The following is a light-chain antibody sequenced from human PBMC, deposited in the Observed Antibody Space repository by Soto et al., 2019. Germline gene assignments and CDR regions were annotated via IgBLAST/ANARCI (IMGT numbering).Light chain of an antibody. CDR1: SSDVGGYNF. CDR2: EVT. V-gene: IGLV2-14*03. J-gene: IGLJ3*02. CDR3: CSHSSSITWM. Sequence: QLVLTQTASVSGSPGQSITISCTGTSSDVGGYNFVSWYQQHPGKAPKLIIHEVTNRPSGVSGRFSGSKSGNTAFLTISGLQAEDEAVYYCCSHSSSITWMFGGGTKVTVL.